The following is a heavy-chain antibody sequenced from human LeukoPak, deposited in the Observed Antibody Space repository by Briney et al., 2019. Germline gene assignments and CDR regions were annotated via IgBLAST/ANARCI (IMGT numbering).Heavy chain of an antibody. CDR3: ARDGNYYDSSGYLKFDP. D-gene: IGHD3-22*01. CDR1: GFTFSSYS. J-gene: IGHJ5*02. Sequence: GGSLRLSCAASGFTFSSYSMNWVRQAPGKGLEWVSSTSSSSSYIYYADSVKGRFTISRDNAKNSLYLQMNSLRAEDTAVYYCARDGNYYDSSGYLKFDPWGQGTLVTVSS. CDR2: TSSSSSYI. V-gene: IGHV3-21*01.